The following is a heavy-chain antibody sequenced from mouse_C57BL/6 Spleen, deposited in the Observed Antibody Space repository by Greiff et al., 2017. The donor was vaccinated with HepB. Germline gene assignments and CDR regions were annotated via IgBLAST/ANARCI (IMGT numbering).Heavy chain of an antibody. CDR3: AREDGLDY. J-gene: IGHJ4*01. CDR2: IHPNSGST. CDR1: GYTFTSYW. Sequence: QVHVKQPGAELVKPGASVKLSCKASGYTFTSYWMHWVKQRPGQGLEWIGMIHPNSGSTNYNEKFKSKATLTVDKSSSTAYMQLSSLTSEDSAVYYCAREDGLDYWGQGTSVTVSS. V-gene: IGHV1-64*01. D-gene: IGHD1-1*01.